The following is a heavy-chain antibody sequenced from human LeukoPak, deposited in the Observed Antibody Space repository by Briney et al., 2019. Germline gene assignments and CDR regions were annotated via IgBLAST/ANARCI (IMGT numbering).Heavy chain of an antibody. J-gene: IGHJ3*01. CDR2: IIPIGDIA. V-gene: IGHV1-69*02. CDR1: GYTFTGYY. Sequence: GASVKVSCKASGYTFTGYYMHWVRQAPGQGLEWMGRIIPIGDIADYAQKFQGRVTMTADKSTTTAYMEVRSLKSEDTAFYYCARISDSTRVTAAFDVWGQGTMVTVS. D-gene: IGHD2-2*01. CDR3: ARISDSTRVTAAFDV.